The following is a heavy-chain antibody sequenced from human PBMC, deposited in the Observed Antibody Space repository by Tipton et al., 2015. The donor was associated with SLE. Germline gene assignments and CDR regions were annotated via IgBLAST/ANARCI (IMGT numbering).Heavy chain of an antibody. CDR2: IYNGGST. V-gene: IGHV4-4*07. CDR1: GDSLIGSH. Sequence: TLSFTCTVSGDSLIGSHWTWIRQPAGKGLEWIGRIYNGGSTNYNPSLKSRLSMSVDTSKNQMSLKLNSVTAADTAVYYCARTNRGCFDYWGQGTLVTVSS. J-gene: IGHJ4*02. CDR3: ARTNRGCFDY. D-gene: IGHD2-8*01.